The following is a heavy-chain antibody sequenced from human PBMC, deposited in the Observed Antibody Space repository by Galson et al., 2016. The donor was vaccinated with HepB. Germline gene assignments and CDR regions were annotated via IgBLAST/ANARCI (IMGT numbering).Heavy chain of an antibody. CDR3: AKEMGSGKPFDY. CDR1: GFTSTNYG. Sequence: SLRLSCAASGFTSTNYGMNWVRQAPGKGLEWVSAIGTGNDNTYYADSVKGRFTIYRDASKNTLFLLMDSLRAEDTAVYYCAKEMGSGKPFDYWGQGTLVTVSS. V-gene: IGHV3-23*01. J-gene: IGHJ4*02. CDR2: IGTGNDNT. D-gene: IGHD1-26*01.